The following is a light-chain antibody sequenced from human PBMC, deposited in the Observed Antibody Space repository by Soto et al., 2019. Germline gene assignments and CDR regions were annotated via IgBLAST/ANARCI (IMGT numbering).Light chain of an antibody. CDR3: SSYTSSGTYV. V-gene: IGLV2-14*03. Sequence: SALTQSASLSGSPGQSITISCAGTSSDVGGYNYVSWYQQHPGKAPKLMIYDVINRPSGVSDRFSGSKSGNSASLTISGLQAQDEADYYCSSYTSSGTYVFGTGTKVTVL. CDR1: SSDVGGYNY. CDR2: DVI. J-gene: IGLJ1*01.